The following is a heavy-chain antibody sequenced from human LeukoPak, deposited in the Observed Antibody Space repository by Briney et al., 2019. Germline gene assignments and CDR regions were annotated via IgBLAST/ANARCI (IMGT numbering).Heavy chain of an antibody. CDR3: ARENDYHFDY. Sequence: GGSLRLSCAAFGVSFYNNHISWVRQAPGKGLERVSVIKSGGGGIYYADSVKGRFTISRDSSKSSVNLQLNSLRAEDTAVYYCARENDYHFDYWGQGTLVTVSS. CDR2: IKSGGGGI. CDR1: GVSFYNNH. J-gene: IGHJ4*02. V-gene: IGHV3-66*01. D-gene: IGHD4-11*01.